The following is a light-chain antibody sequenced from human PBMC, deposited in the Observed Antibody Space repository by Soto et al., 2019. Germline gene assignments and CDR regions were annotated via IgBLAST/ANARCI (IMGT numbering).Light chain of an antibody. CDR1: SSDVGAYNY. V-gene: IGLV2-14*01. CDR2: EAS. Sequence: SALTQPASVSGTPGQSITISCTGTSSDVGAYNYVSWYQQHPGKAPKLMIYEASNQPSGVSDRFSGSRSGNTASLTISGLQAEDESDYYCSSYTSSSTWVVGGGTKLTVL. J-gene: IGLJ3*02. CDR3: SSYTSSSTWV.